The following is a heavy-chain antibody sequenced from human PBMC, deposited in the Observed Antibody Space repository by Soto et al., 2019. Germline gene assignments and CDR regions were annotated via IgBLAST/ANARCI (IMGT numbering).Heavy chain of an antibody. Sequence: ASVKASCKASGVTFTSSAVQWVRQARGQRLEWIGWIVVGSGNTNYAQKFQERVTITRDMSTSTAYMELSSLRSEDTAVYYCAAWYNWNYGTNHFDYWGQGTLVTVSS. CDR3: AAWYNWNYGTNHFDY. D-gene: IGHD1-7*01. J-gene: IGHJ4*02. CDR2: IVVGSGNT. V-gene: IGHV1-58*01. CDR1: GVTFTSSA.